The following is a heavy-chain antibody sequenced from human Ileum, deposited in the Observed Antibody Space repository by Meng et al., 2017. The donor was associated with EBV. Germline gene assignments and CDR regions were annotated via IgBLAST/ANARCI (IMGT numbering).Heavy chain of an antibody. V-gene: IGHV3-33*01. CDR1: GFTFSSHG. CDR3: ARQVPHDL. D-gene: IGHD4/OR15-4a*01. J-gene: IGHJ5*02. Sequence: QVEVVESGGGVVQPGRSLRLSCTGSGFTFSSHGMHWVRQAPGRGLEWVGLIWYDGSDEFYSDSVKGRFTISRDNSKNTVYLQMESLRVEDTAVYYCARQVPHDLWGQGTLVTVSS. CDR2: IWYDGSDE.